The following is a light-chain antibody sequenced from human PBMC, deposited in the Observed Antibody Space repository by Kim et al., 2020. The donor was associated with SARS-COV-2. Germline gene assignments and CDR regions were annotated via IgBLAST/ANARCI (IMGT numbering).Light chain of an antibody. CDR1: HSVSTN. CDR2: GAS. V-gene: IGKV3-15*01. J-gene: IGKJ4*02. Sequence: LTPGEAVPLSCRPSHSVSTNLAWYQQKPGQAPRLHIFGASASATDIPARFSGSGSGTEFTLTISSLQSEDSSVYYCQQYNIWPLTFGGGTKVDFK. CDR3: QQYNIWPLT.